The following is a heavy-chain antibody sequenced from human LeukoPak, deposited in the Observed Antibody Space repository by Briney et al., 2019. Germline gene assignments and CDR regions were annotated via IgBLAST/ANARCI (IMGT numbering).Heavy chain of an antibody. V-gene: IGHV4-34*01. J-gene: IGHJ4*02. D-gene: IGHD2-2*01. Sequence: SETLSLTCAVSGGSFSGYYWNWIRQPPGNGLEWIGEINHSGSTNYNPSLKSRVTISVDTSKNQFSLKLSSVTAADTAVYYCAREGYCSSTSCHPLWGQGTLVTVSS. CDR2: INHSGST. CDR1: GGSFSGYY. CDR3: AREGYCSSTSCHPL.